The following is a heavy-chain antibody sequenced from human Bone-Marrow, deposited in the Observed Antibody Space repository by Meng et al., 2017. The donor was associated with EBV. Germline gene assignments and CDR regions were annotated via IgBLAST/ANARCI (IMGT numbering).Heavy chain of an antibody. CDR1: GGSFSDYY. J-gene: IGHJ5*02. Sequence: QVQLQQWGSGLLTPSETLSLTCAGDGGSFSDYYWTWIRQSPGKGLEWSGEVNHGGSTVYNPSLKSRVTISVDTSRKEFSLKLSSVTAADTAVYYCARDGGFPSGTYYPIDPWGQGTLVTVSS. CDR2: VNHGGST. V-gene: IGHV4-34*01. CDR3: ARDGGFPSGTYYPIDP. D-gene: IGHD3-10*01.